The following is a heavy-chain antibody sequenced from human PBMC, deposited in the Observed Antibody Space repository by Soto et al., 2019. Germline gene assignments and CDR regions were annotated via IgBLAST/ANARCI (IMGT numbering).Heavy chain of an antibody. CDR1: GFSLSSTRMA. CDR2: IYWDDDK. J-gene: IGHJ4*02. Sequence: QITSKESGPTLVKPTQTLTLTCTFSGFSLSSTRMAVGWIRQPPGKALEWLALIYWDDDKRYSPFLKSRLTITKDTSKNQVVLTMSNMAPVDTARYYCAHIVVAGLGYYFDYWGQGTLVTVSS. CDR3: AHIVVAGLGYYFDY. V-gene: IGHV2-5*02. D-gene: IGHD6-19*01.